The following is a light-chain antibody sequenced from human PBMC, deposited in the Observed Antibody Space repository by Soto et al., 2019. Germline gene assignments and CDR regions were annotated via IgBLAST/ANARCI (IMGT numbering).Light chain of an antibody. CDR2: DVS. CDR3: HQFNTFPALI. Sequence: AIQLTQSPSSLSASVGDRVTITCRASQGISSALAWYQQKPGKSPNLLIYDVSSLESGVPSRFSGSGSGTDFTLTISSLQPEDFVTYYCHQFNTFPALIFGGGNKVEIK. J-gene: IGKJ4*01. CDR1: QGISSA. V-gene: IGKV1-13*02.